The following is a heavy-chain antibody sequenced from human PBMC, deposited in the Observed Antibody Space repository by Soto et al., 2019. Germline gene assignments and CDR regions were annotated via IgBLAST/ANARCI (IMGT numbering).Heavy chain of an antibody. Sequence: EVQLVESGGGLVQPGGSLRLSCAASGFTFSSYSMNWVRQAPGKGLEWVSSISSSSSYIYYADSVKGRFTISRDNAKNSLYLQMNGLRAEDTAVYYCARDGCSGGSCYSVGGDAFDIWGQGTMVTVSS. V-gene: IGHV3-21*01. D-gene: IGHD2-15*01. CDR1: GFTFSSYS. J-gene: IGHJ3*02. CDR3: ARDGCSGGSCYSVGGDAFDI. CDR2: ISSSSSYI.